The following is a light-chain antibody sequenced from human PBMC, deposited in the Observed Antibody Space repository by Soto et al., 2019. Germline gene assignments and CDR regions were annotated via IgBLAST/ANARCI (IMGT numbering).Light chain of an antibody. CDR1: SSNIGDYNY. J-gene: IGLJ1*01. V-gene: IGLV2-14*01. CDR2: HVS. Sequence: QSVLAQPASVSGSPGQSITISCTGASSNIGDYNYVSWYQQNQGKAPKPIIYHVSYRPSGVSDRFSASKSGNTASLTISRLRAEDEADYYCASYTTSNTFVFGTGTKVTVL. CDR3: ASYTTSNTFV.